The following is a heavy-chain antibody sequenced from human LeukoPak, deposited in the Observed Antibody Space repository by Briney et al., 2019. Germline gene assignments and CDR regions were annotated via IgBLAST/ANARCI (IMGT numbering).Heavy chain of an antibody. J-gene: IGHJ3*02. CDR2: ITRSSSTI. Sequence: GGSLRLSCAVSGFTFSWYSMNWVRQAPGKGLEWLSYITRSSSTIYYADSVKGLFTISRDNAKNSLYLQMNSLRVDDTAVYYCATADRGAFDIWGQGTMVIVSS. CDR1: GFTFSWYS. CDR3: ATADRGAFDI. V-gene: IGHV3-48*01.